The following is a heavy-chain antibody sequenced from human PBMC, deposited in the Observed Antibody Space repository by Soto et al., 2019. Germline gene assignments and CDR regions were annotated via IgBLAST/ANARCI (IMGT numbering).Heavy chain of an antibody. V-gene: IGHV4-34*01. CDR2: INHSGST. CDR1: GGSFSGYG. Sequence: SETLSLTCAVYGGSFSGYGWSWIRQPPGKGLEWIGEINHSGSTNYNPSLKSRVTISVDTSKNQFSLKLSSVTAADTAVYYCARGRRRVTIFGVVTNNWFDPWGQGTLVTVSS. D-gene: IGHD3-3*01. J-gene: IGHJ5*02. CDR3: ARGRRRVTIFGVVTNNWFDP.